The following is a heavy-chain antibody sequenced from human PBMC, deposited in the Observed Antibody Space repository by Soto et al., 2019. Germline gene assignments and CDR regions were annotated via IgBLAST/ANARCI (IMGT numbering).Heavy chain of an antibody. D-gene: IGHD4-17*01. Sequence: QITLKESGPTLEKPTQTLTLTCTFSWFSLGTAGAGVGWIRQPPGKALEWLALTYWNDDTRYNPSLKSRLTITKDTSKNQVVLTMTNMDPVDTATFYCAHRGYGNYPRDNWFDPWGQGILVIVSS. CDR2: TYWNDDT. J-gene: IGHJ5*02. CDR1: WFSLGTAGAG. CDR3: AHRGYGNYPRDNWFDP. V-gene: IGHV2-5*01.